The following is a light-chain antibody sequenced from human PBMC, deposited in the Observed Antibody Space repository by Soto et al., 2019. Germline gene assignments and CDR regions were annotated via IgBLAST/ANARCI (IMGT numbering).Light chain of an antibody. V-gene: IGLV3-21*01. J-gene: IGLJ2*01. CDR1: NIGSKS. Sequence: SYELTQPPSVSVAPGKTARITCGGNNIGSKSVHWYQQKPGQAPVLVIYYDSDRPSGIPERFSGSNSGNTATLTISRVEAGDEAYYYCQVLGVFGGGTKLTVL. CDR2: YDS. CDR3: QVLGV.